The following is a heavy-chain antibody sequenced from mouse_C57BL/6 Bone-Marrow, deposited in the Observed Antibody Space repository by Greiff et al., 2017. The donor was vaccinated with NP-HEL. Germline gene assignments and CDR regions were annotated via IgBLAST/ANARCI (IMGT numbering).Heavy chain of an antibody. Sequence: VQLQQSGAELVRPGASVKLSCTASGFNIKDDYMHWVKQRPEQGLEWIGWIDPENGDTEYASKFQGKATITADTSSNTAYLQLSSLTSEDTAVYYCTRGMITTDYYAMDYWGQGTSVTVSS. J-gene: IGHJ4*01. CDR2: IDPENGDT. CDR3: TRGMITTDYYAMDY. CDR1: GFNIKDDY. D-gene: IGHD2-4*01. V-gene: IGHV14-4*01.